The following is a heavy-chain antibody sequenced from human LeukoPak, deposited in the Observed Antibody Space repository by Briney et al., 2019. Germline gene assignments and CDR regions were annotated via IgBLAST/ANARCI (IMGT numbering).Heavy chain of an antibody. CDR2: IRYDGSQK. J-gene: IGHJ1*01. Sequence: GVSLRLSCAASGFTFSSYGMFWVRQAPGKGLEWVGVIRYDGSQKHYADSVKGRFTISRDNSKDNLYLQMNSLRVEDTAVYYCAKGDFWPGVGEFFHPWGQGTLVTVSS. V-gene: IGHV3-30*02. D-gene: IGHD3-3*01. CDR3: AKGDFWPGVGEFFHP. CDR1: GFTFSSYG.